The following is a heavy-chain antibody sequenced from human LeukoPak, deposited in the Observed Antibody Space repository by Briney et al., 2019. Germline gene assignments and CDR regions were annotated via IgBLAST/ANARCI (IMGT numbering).Heavy chain of an antibody. Sequence: GGSLRLSCAASGFTVSSNYMSWVRQAPGKGLEWVSVIYSGGKTDYADSVKGRFTISRDNSKNTLYLQMNSLRAEDTAVYYCAKDVSGIVGSYWGQGTLVTVSS. CDR2: IYSGGKT. J-gene: IGHJ4*02. D-gene: IGHD1-26*01. CDR3: AKDVSGIVGSY. V-gene: IGHV3-53*05. CDR1: GFTVSSNY.